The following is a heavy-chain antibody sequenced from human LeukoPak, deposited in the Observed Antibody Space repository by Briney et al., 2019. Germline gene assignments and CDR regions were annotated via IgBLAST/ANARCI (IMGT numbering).Heavy chain of an antibody. CDR1: GFTFSFAA. J-gene: IGHJ4*02. D-gene: IGHD5-18*01. V-gene: IGHV3-23*01. CDR3: AKDIQGAN. CDR2: ICASGGDT. Sequence: GGSLRLSCAASGFTFSFAAMTWVRQGPGKGQEWGSLICASGGDTYYADSVRGRFTISRDDSKNTLYLQMNSLRADDTALYYCAKDIQGANWGEGNLVSASS.